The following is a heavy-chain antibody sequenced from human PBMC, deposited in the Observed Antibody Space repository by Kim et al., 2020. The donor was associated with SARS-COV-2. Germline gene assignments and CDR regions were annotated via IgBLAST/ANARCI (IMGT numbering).Heavy chain of an antibody. CDR3: ARGYAFDI. CDR1: GDSVSSNSIA. V-gene: IGHV6-1*01. J-gene: IGHJ3*02. Sequence: SQTLSLTCAISGDSVSSNSIAWHWLRQSPSRGLEWLGRTYYRSKWYNDYSPSVKGRITISPDTSKNHFSLQLNSVSPEDTAVYYCARGYAFDIWGPGTLVTVSS. CDR2: TYYRSKWYN.